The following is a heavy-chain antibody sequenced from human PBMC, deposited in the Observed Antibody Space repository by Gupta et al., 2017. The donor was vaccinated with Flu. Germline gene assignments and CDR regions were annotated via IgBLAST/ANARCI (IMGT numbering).Heavy chain of an antibody. Sequence: EVQLVESGGGLVQPGGSLRLSCAASGFTFSSYWMSWVRQAPGKGLEWVANIKQDGSEKYYVDSGKGRFTISRDNAKNSLYLQMNSLRAEDTAVYYCARNRCSSTSCTQVDYWGQGTLVTVSS. V-gene: IGHV3-7*01. CDR1: GFTFSSYW. CDR3: ARNRCSSTSCTQVDY. CDR2: IKQDGSEK. J-gene: IGHJ4*02. D-gene: IGHD2-2*01.